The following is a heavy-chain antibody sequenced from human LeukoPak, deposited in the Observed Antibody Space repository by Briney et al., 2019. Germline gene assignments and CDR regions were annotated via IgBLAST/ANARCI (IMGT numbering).Heavy chain of an antibody. CDR2: VYTSGST. J-gene: IGHJ5*02. D-gene: IGHD3-10*01. Sequence: SETLSLTCTVSGGSIDSYYWSWIRQPAGKGLEWIGRVYTSGSTNYNPSLKSRVTMSVDTSKNQFSLELSSVTAADTAVYYCARDHGSGSYYGGGGWFDPWGQGTLVTVSS. CDR1: GGSIDSYY. CDR3: ARDHGSGSYYGGGGWFDP. V-gene: IGHV4-4*07.